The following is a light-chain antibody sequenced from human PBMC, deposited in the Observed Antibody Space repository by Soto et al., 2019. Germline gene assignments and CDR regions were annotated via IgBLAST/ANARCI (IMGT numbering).Light chain of an antibody. CDR3: QKYNSAPWT. CDR2: VAS. Sequence: DIQMTQSPSSLSASVGDRVTITCRASQGISNYLAWYQQQPGKVPKLLIYVASTLQSGIPSRFSGSGSGTDFALTISSLQPEDVATYYCQKYNSAPWTFGQGTKVEIK. V-gene: IGKV1-27*01. J-gene: IGKJ1*01. CDR1: QGISNY.